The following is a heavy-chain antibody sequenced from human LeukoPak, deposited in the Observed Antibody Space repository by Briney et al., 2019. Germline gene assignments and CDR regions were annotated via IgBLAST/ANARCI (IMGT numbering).Heavy chain of an antibody. CDR3: AREGGLYSSSSALDY. D-gene: IGHD6-6*01. Sequence: SETLSLTCTVSGGSISSYYWSWIRQPPGKGLEWVGYIYYSGSTNYNPSLKSRVTISVDTSKNQFSLKLSSVTAADTAVYYCAREGGLYSSSSALDYWGQGTLVTVSS. CDR2: IYYSGST. J-gene: IGHJ4*02. V-gene: IGHV4-59*01. CDR1: GGSISSYY.